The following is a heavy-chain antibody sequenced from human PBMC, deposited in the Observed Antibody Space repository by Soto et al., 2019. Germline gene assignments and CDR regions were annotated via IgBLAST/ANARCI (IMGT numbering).Heavy chain of an antibody. CDR2: INPSGGST. D-gene: IGHD3-16*02. CDR1: GYTFTSYY. J-gene: IGHJ6*02. V-gene: IGHV1-46*01. Sequence: QVQLVQSGAEVKKPGASVKVSCKASGYTFTSYYMHWVRQAPGQGLEWMGIINPSGGSTSYAQKFQGRVTMTRDTSTSTVYMELSSLRSEDTAVYYCARGPEYDYVWGSYRYPFYYYYGMDVWGQGPRSPSP. CDR3: ARGPEYDYVWGSYRYPFYYYYGMDV.